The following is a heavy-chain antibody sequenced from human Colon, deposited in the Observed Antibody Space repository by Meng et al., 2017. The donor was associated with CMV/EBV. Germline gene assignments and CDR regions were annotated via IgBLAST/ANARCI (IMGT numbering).Heavy chain of an antibody. V-gene: IGHV5-51*01. CDR2: IYPDDSET. CDR3: ASPTSDFYYYGMDL. Sequence: GESLKISCQGSGYTYSNYWIGWVRQMPGKGLEWMAIIYPDDSETRYSPSFRGQVTISVDKSTTTAYLQWSSLKTSDTAIYYCASPTSDFYYYGMDLWGQGTTVTVSS. J-gene: IGHJ6*02. CDR1: GYTYSNYW.